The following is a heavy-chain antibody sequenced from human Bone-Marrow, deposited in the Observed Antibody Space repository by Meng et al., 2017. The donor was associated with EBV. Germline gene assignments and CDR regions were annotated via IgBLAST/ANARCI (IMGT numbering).Heavy chain of an antibody. D-gene: IGHD4-17*01. CDR1: GGSISSSSYY. J-gene: IGHJ5*02. V-gene: IGHV4-39*07. Sequence: QLQLPGSGPGRVKPSATLSLTCTVSGGSISSSSYYWGWIRQPPGKGLEWIGSIYYSGSTYYNPSLKSRVTISVDTSKNQFSLKLSSVTAADTAVYYCARVTPEYGDYVKGWFDPWGQGTLVTVSS. CDR2: IYYSGST. CDR3: ARVTPEYGDYVKGWFDP.